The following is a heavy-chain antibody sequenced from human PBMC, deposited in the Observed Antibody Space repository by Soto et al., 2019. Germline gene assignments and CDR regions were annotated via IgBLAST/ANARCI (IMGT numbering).Heavy chain of an antibody. J-gene: IGHJ6*02. CDR2: IIPIFPTP. CDR3: ARDKPDITVPATAIYPSAMDV. V-gene: IGHV1-69*01. CDR1: GGAFSTYR. D-gene: IGHD1-20*01. Sequence: QVQLVQSGAEVKKPGSSVKVSCKASGGAFSTYRMNWVRQAPGQGLDWMGAIIPIFPTPHYAQRFQGRVTFTADEFTSTVYMELSSLRSDDTDVYYCARDKPDITVPATAIYPSAMDVWGPGTTVTVSS.